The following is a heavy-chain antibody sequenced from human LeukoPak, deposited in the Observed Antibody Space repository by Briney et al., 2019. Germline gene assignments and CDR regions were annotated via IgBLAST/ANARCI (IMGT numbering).Heavy chain of an antibody. CDR1: GFTFGDYA. CDR3: TSRPSDYYDSSR. Sequence: GGSLRLSCTASGFTFGDYAMSWVRQAPGKGLEWVGFIRSKAYGGTTEYAASVKGRFTISRDDSKSIAYLQMNSLKTEDTAVYYCTSRPSDYYDSSRWGQGTLVTVSS. CDR2: IRSKAYGGTT. V-gene: IGHV3-49*04. J-gene: IGHJ4*02. D-gene: IGHD3-22*01.